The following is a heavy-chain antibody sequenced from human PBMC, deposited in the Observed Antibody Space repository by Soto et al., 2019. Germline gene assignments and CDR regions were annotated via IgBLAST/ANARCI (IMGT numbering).Heavy chain of an antibody. CDR1: GFTVSSNY. CDR2: IYSGGST. Sequence: SLRLSCAASGFTVSSNYMSWVRQAPGKGLEWVTVIYSGGSTYYADSVKGRFTISRDNSKNTLYLQMNSLRAEDTAVYYCARSPMYSSGWYAREGRYYYYMDVWGKGTTVTVSS. D-gene: IGHD6-19*01. V-gene: IGHV3-66*01. CDR3: ARSPMYSSGWYAREGRYYYYMDV. J-gene: IGHJ6*03.